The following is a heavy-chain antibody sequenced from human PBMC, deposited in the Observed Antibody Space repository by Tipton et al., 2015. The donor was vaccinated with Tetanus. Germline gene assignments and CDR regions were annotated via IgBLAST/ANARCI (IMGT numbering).Heavy chain of an antibody. CDR3: ARIHDFLSGHFDF. J-gene: IGHJ4*02. CDR2: IFHSGST. Sequence: TLSLTCTVSGGSMSNNYWSWIRQPPGKGLEWIAYIFHSGSTNYSPSLKSRVAISMDTSKNQISLKLSSVTAADTAVYYWARIHDFLSGHFDFWGQGTLVTVSS. V-gene: IGHV4-59*07. CDR1: GGSMSNNY. D-gene: IGHD3-3*01.